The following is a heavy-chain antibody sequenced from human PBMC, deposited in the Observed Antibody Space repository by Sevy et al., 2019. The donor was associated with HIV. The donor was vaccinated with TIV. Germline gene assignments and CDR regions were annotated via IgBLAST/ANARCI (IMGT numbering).Heavy chain of an antibody. D-gene: IGHD2-8*01. Sequence: GGSLRLSCEISGFTFSDYAMSWVRQAPGKGLEWVATISGSGGATYYAESLRGGFTIPRDNSQNKVYLQMDSLRADDTAKFFCATARYARSANFYVPNFWGQGTLVTVSS. CDR3: ATARYARSANFYVPNF. V-gene: IGHV3-23*01. J-gene: IGHJ4*02. CDR2: ISGSGGAT. CDR1: GFTFSDYA.